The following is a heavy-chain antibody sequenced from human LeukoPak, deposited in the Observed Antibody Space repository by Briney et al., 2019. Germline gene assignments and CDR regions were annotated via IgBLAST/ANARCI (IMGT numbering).Heavy chain of an antibody. D-gene: IGHD2-2*01. CDR2: IIPILGIA. CDR3: ARERYCSSTSCYAYFDY. J-gene: IGHJ4*02. CDR1: GGTFSNYA. Sequence: SVKVSCKASGGTFSNYAISWVRQAPGQGLEWMGRIIPILGIANYAQKFQGRVTITADKSTSTAYMELSSLRSEDTAVYYCARERYCSSTSCYAYFDYWGQGTLVTVSS. V-gene: IGHV1-69*04.